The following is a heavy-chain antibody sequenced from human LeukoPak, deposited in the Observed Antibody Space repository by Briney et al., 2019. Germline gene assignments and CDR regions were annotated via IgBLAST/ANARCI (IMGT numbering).Heavy chain of an antibody. J-gene: IGHJ2*01. CDR2: ISDSGTT. CDR1: GGSIRSYY. Sequence: SETLSLTCSVSGGSIRSYYWTWIRQPPGRGLEGIAYISDSGTTNYNPSLKSRVTISMHTSKNQFSLKLSSVTAADTAVYYCARDRLLTRGVFDLWGRGTPVTVSS. D-gene: IGHD3-10*01. CDR3: ARDRLLTRGVFDL. V-gene: IGHV4-59*01.